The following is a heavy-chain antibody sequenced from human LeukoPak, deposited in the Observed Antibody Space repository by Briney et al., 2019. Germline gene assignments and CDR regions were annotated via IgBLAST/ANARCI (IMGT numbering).Heavy chain of an antibody. D-gene: IGHD2-2*01. CDR1: GYSFTSYW. Sequence: GESLKISCKGSGYSFTSYWIGWVRQMPGKGLEWMGIIYPGDSDTRYSPSFQGQVTISADKSISTAYLQWSSLKASDTAMYYCARRSCSSTSCYGGGGWFDPWGQGTLVTVSS. J-gene: IGHJ5*02. V-gene: IGHV5-51*01. CDR2: IYPGDSDT. CDR3: ARRSCSSTSCYGGGGWFDP.